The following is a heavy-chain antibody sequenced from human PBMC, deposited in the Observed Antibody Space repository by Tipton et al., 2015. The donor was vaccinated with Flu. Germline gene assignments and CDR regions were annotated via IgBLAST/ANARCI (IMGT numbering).Heavy chain of an antibody. J-gene: IGHJ6*02. Sequence: QVQLVQSGAEVKKPGASVRVSCKAAGYTFTTYDIYWVRQATGQGLEWMGWMNPNSGNTRLAQRFQGRVTMTRSTSISTAYLEVNSLRSEDTAVYFCARGLYCSGSSCSFNYYYGMDVWGQGTTVIVSS. D-gene: IGHD2-15*01. CDR3: ARGLYCSGSSCSFNYYYGMDV. V-gene: IGHV1-8*01. CDR2: MNPNSGNT. CDR1: GYTFTTYD.